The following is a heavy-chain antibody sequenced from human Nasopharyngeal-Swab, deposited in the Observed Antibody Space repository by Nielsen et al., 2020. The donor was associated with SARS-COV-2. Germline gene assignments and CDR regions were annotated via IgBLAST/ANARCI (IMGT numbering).Heavy chain of an antibody. J-gene: IGHJ5*02. CDR1: GFTFSSYW. Sequence: GESLKISCAASGFTFSSYWMHWVRQAPGKGLEWVANIKEDGSEKYYVDSVKGRFTISRDNAKNSLYLQMNSLRAEDTAAYYCVRAIAAAGGAWGQGILVTVSS. CDR2: IKEDGSEK. V-gene: IGHV3-7*03. D-gene: IGHD6-13*01. CDR3: VRAIAAAGGA.